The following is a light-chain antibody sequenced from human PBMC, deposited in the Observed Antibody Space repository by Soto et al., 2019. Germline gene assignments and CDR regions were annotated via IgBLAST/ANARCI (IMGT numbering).Light chain of an antibody. Sequence: QSVLTQPASVSGSPGQSITISCTGTSSDIGGYNYVSWYQQYPGKAPKLMIFGVSDRPSGVSNHFSGSKSGYTASLTISGLQAEDEAYYYCSSYKTSSTVVVFGGGTKLTVL. CDR3: SSYKTSSTVVV. CDR1: SSDIGGYNY. CDR2: GVS. V-gene: IGLV2-14*01. J-gene: IGLJ2*01.